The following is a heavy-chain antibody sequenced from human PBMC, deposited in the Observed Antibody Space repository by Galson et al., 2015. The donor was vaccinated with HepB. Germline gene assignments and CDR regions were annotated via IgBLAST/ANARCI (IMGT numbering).Heavy chain of an antibody. CDR3: ARDQEVAAAGTVLFDY. D-gene: IGHD6-13*01. V-gene: IGHV3-7*03. Sequence: SLRLSCAASGFTFSSYWMSWVRQAPGKGLEWVANIKQDGSEKYYVDSVKGRFTISRDNAKNSLYLQMNSLRAEDTAVYYCARDQEVAAAGTVLFDYWGQGTLVTVSS. CDR1: GFTFSSYW. CDR2: IKQDGSEK. J-gene: IGHJ4*02.